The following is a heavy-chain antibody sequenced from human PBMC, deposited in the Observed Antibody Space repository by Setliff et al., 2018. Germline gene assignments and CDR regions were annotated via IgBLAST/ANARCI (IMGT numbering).Heavy chain of an antibody. CDR3: ARDRDGMFMFDS. V-gene: IGHV7-4-1*01. Sequence: GASVKVSCKASGYTFTSYAVNWVRQAPGQGLEWMGWINTNTGNPRYAQGFTGRLVFSLDTSVSTAYLQAEDTAVYYCARDRDGMFMFDSWGQGTLVTVSS. CDR2: INTNTGNP. CDR1: GYTFTSYA. D-gene: IGHD3-10*02. J-gene: IGHJ4*02.